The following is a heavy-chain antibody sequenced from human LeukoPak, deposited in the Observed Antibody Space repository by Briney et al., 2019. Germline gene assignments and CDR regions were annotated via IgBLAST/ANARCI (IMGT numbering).Heavy chain of an antibody. J-gene: IGHJ4*02. CDR1: GFTLTNYA. Sequence: GGSLTLSRVASGFTLTNYAMTWVRQAPGKGLEWVSTINDSNDNTYSADSVKGRFTISRDNSKNTLYLQMNNLRAEDTAVYYFAKGTYDSTRFDSWGQGTLVTVSS. D-gene: IGHD3-16*01. CDR3: AKGTYDSTRFDS. V-gene: IGHV3-23*01. CDR2: INDSNDNT.